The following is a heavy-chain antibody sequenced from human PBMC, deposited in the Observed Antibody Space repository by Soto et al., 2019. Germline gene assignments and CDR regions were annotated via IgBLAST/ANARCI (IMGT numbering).Heavy chain of an antibody. Sequence: ASETLSLTCTVSGGSISSSSYYWGWIRQPPGKGLEWIGSIYYSGSTYYNPSLKSRVTISVDTSKNQFSLKLSSVTAADTAGYYCARQDYDLWSGYYGVSDYWGQGTLVTVSS. J-gene: IGHJ4*02. CDR3: ARQDYDLWSGYYGVSDY. CDR1: GGSISSSSYY. D-gene: IGHD3-3*01. V-gene: IGHV4-39*01. CDR2: IYYSGST.